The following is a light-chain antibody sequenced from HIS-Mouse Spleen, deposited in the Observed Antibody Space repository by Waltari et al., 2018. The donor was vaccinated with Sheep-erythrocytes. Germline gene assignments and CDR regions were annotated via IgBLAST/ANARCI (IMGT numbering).Light chain of an antibody. J-gene: IGLJ2*01. V-gene: IGLV3-25*03. CDR1: ALPKQY. CDR3: QSADSSGTYPV. CDR2: QDS. Sequence: SYELTQPPSVSVSPGQTARITCSGDALPKQYAYWYQQKPGQAPVLVMYQDSERPSGIPERFSGSSSGTTVTLTISGVQAEDEADYYCQSADSSGTYPVFGGGTKLTVL.